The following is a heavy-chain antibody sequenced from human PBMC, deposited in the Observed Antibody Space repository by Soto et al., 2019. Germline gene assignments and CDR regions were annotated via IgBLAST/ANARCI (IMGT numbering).Heavy chain of an antibody. CDR1: GFTFSSYA. CDR3: ARVQFAFLEGWAVAGLDV. D-gene: IGHD3-3*02. Sequence: QVQLVESGGAVVQPGTSLRLACAASGFTFSSYAMHCVRQAPGKGLEWVAILSYDDTKKYYAESVRGRFTISRENSEHTLHLHMNSLRSDDTAIYYCARVQFAFLEGWAVAGLDVWGQGTTVTVSS. J-gene: IGHJ6*02. V-gene: IGHV3-30-3*01. CDR2: LSYDDTKK.